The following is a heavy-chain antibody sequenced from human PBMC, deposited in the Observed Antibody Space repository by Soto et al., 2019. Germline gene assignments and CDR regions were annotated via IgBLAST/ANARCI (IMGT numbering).Heavy chain of an antibody. Sequence: GESLKISCKGSGYSFTSYWITWVRQMPGKGLEWMGRIDPTDSNTNYSPSFQGHVTISADKSISTAFLKWSSLKASDTATYYCARLQWAAGGSAPLDDAFDIWGQGTMVTVSS. CDR1: GYSFTSYW. J-gene: IGHJ3*02. CDR2: IDPTDSNT. CDR3: ARLQWAAGGSAPLDDAFDI. D-gene: IGHD2-15*01. V-gene: IGHV5-10-1*01.